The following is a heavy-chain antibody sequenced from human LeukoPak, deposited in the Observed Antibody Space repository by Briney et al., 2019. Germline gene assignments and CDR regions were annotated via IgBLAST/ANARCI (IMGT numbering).Heavy chain of an antibody. CDR1: GFTFSSYG. CDR3: ANGADRYFDYYYMDV. Sequence: PGGSLRLSCAASGFTFSSYGMHWVRQAPGKGLEWVAVIWYDGSNKYYADSVKGRFTISRDNSKNTLYLQMNSLRAEDTAVYYCANGADRYFDYYYMDVWGEGTTVTVSS. V-gene: IGHV3-33*06. D-gene: IGHD3-9*01. CDR2: IWYDGSNK. J-gene: IGHJ6*03.